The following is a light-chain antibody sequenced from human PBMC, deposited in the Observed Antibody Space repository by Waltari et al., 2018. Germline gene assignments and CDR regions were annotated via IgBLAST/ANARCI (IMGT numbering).Light chain of an antibody. J-gene: IGKJ3*01. CDR3: QQYHSFPLT. Sequence: DIQMTQSPSSLSASVGDRVTITCRASQDISTFLAWFQQKPGKAPESLMYTAFSLQTGVPSRFSGSGSGTNFTLTISSLQPEDFATYFCQQYHSFPLTFGPGTKLD. CDR1: QDISTF. CDR2: TAF. V-gene: IGKV1-16*01.